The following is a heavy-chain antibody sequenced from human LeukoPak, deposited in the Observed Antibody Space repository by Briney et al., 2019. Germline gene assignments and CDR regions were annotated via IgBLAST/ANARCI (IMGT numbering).Heavy chain of an antibody. CDR1: GYTFTGYY. CDR3: ARGGRDYGGNPLDY. D-gene: IGHD4-23*01. J-gene: IGHJ4*02. Sequence: ASVKVSCKASGYTFTGYYMHWVRQAPGQGLEWMGWISAYNGNTNYAQKLQGRVTMTTDTSTSTAYMELRSLRSDDTAVYYCARGGRDYGGNPLDYWGQGTLVTVSS. V-gene: IGHV1-18*04. CDR2: ISAYNGNT.